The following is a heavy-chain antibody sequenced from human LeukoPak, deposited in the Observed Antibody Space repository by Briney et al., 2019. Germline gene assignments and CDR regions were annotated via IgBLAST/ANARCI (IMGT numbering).Heavy chain of an antibody. Sequence: GASVKVSCKASVYTFTGYYMHWVRQAPGQGLEWMGWINPNSGGTNYAQKFQGRVTMTRDTSISTAYMELSRLRSDDTAVYYCARASAGYSSGWHDYWGQGTLVTVSS. D-gene: IGHD6-19*01. CDR1: VYTFTGYY. CDR2: INPNSGGT. J-gene: IGHJ4*02. CDR3: ARASAGYSSGWHDY. V-gene: IGHV1-2*02.